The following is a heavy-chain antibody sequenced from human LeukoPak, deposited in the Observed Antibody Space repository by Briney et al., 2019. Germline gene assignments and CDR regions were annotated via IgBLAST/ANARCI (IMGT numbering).Heavy chain of an antibody. Sequence: GGSLRLSCAASGFTFSSYGMHWVRQAPGKGLEWVANIKQDGSEKYYVDSVKGRFTISRDNAKNSLYLQMNSLRAEDTAVYYCARVGGGYDYWGQGTLVTVSS. D-gene: IGHD5-12*01. J-gene: IGHJ4*02. CDR2: IKQDGSEK. V-gene: IGHV3-7*01. CDR3: ARVGGGYDY. CDR1: GFTFSSYG.